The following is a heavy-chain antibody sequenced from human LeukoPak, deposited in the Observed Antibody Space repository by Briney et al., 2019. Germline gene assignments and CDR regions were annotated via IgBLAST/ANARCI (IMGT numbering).Heavy chain of an antibody. D-gene: IGHD3-16*01. CDR3: AKFGGPDFDY. CDR2: IRYDGSNK. V-gene: IGHV3-30*02. Sequence: GRSLRLSCAASGFTFSSYGMHWVRQAPGKGLEWVAFIRYDGSNKYYADSVKGRFTISRDNSKNTLYLQMNSLRAEDTAVYYCAKFGGPDFDYWGQGTLVTVSS. CDR1: GFTFSSYG. J-gene: IGHJ4*02.